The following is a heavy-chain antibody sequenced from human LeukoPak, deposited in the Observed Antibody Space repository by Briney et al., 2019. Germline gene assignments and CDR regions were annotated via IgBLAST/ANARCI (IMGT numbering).Heavy chain of an antibody. CDR2: IYYSGST. Sequence: PSETLSLTCTVSGGSISSYYWSWIRQPPGKGLEWIGYIYYSGSTNYNPSLKSRVTISVDTSKNQFSLKLSSVTAADTAVYYCAGSIAAAGTGDYWGQGTLVTVSS. CDR3: AGSIAAAGTGDY. CDR1: GGSISSYY. V-gene: IGHV4-59*08. D-gene: IGHD6-13*01. J-gene: IGHJ4*02.